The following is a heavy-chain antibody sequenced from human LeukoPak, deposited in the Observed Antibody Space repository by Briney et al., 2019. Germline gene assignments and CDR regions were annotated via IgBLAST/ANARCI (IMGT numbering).Heavy chain of an antibody. CDR2: IKQDGSEK. J-gene: IGHJ4*02. CDR1: GFTFSSYW. V-gene: IGHV3-7*01. CDR3: ARDISYGYPCFDY. Sequence: PGGSLRLSCAASGFTFSSYWMSWVRQAPGKGLEWVANIKQDGSEKYYVDSVKGRFTISRDNAKNSLYLQMNSLRAEDTAVYYCARDISYGYPCFDYWGQGTLVTVSS. D-gene: IGHD5-18*01.